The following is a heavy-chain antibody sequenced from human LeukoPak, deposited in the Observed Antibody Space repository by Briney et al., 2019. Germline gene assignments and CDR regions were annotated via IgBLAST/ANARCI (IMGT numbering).Heavy chain of an antibody. V-gene: IGHV4-34*01. J-gene: IGHJ4*02. CDR1: GGSCDDYY. Sequence: PSETLSLTCAVYGGSCDDYYCSWIRQPPGKGLEWIGEIHPHGIFYYNSSLMNRVTISIDTSKSQFSLRLTSVTAADTAFYYCARGRDRSKAGDHWGQGSLVTVSS. D-gene: IGHD5-24*01. CDR3: ARGRDRSKAGDH. CDR2: IHPHGIF.